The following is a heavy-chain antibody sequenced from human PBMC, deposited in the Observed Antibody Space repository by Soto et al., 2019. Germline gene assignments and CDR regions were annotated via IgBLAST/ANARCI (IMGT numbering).Heavy chain of an antibody. J-gene: IGHJ3*02. CDR2: IYYSGST. CDR3: ARPQSCIISVTGYSSGWYFFDAFDI. Sequence: SETLSLTCTVSGGSISSSSYYWGWIRQPPGKGLEWIGSIYYSGSTYYNPSLKSRVTISVDTSKNQFSLKLSSVTAADTAVYYCARPQSCIISVTGYSSGWYFFDAFDIWGQGTMVTVSS. D-gene: IGHD6-19*01. CDR1: GGSISSSSYY. V-gene: IGHV4-39*01.